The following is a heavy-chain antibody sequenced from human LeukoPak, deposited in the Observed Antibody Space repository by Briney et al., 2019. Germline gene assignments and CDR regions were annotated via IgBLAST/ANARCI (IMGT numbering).Heavy chain of an antibody. CDR2: IWYDGTNK. CDR1: GFTFSSSG. CDR3: AREYGSGRLDY. Sequence: GGSLRLSCAASGFTFSSSGMHWVRQAPGKGLEWVAVIWYDGTNKYYADSVKGRFTISKDISKNTLYLQMKSLRAEDTALYYCAREYGSGRLDYWGEGTLVTVAS. J-gene: IGHJ4*02. D-gene: IGHD3-10*01. V-gene: IGHV3-33*01.